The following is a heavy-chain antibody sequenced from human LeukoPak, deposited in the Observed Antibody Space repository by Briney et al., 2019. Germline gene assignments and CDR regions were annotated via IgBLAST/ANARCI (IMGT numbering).Heavy chain of an antibody. CDR2: IRSNANSYAT. CDR3: TRRVRGAVAGTRTLAPHYYYYYMDV. J-gene: IGHJ6*03. Sequence: GGSLRLSCAASGFTFSGSAMHWVRQASGKGLEWVGRIRSNANSYATAYAASVKGRFTISRDDSKNTAYLQMNSLKTEDSAVYYCTRRVRGAVAGTRTLAPHYYYYYMDVWGKGTTVTVSS. CDR1: GFTFSGSA. V-gene: IGHV3-73*01. D-gene: IGHD6-19*01.